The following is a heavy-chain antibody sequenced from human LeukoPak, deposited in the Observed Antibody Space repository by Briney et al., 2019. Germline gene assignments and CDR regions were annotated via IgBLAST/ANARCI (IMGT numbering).Heavy chain of an antibody. V-gene: IGHV4-39*07. CDR3: ARGQTESSGWPYEYFQH. D-gene: IGHD6-19*01. Sequence: PSETLSLTCTVSGGSISSSSYYWGWIRQPPGKGLEWIGSIYYSGSTYYNPSLKSRVTISVDTSKNQFSLKLSSVTAADTAVYYCARGQTESSGWPYEYFQHWGQGTLVTVSS. CDR1: GGSISSSSYY. J-gene: IGHJ1*01. CDR2: IYYSGST.